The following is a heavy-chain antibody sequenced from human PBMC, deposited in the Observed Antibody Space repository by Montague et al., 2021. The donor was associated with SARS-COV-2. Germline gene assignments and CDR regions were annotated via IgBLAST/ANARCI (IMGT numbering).Heavy chain of an antibody. V-gene: IGHV3-21*04. CDR2: ISSSSSYI. J-gene: IGHJ1*01. CDR1: GFTFSSYS. Sequence: SLRLSCAASGFTFSSYSMNWVRQAPGKGLEWVSSISSSSSYIYYADSVKGRFTISRDNAKNSLYLQMNSLRAEDTAVYYCAKGQMSVAENFQHWGQGTLVTVSS. CDR3: AKGQMSVAENFQH.